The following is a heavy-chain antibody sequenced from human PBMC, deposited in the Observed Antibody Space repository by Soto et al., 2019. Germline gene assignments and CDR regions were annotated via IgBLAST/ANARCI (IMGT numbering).Heavy chain of an antibody. CDR3: AKNQYEARLDPGAFDV. J-gene: IGHJ3*01. CDR1: GFTFGDYG. Sequence: VQLSQSGGGLVQRGGSLRLSCEGSGFTFGDYGINWVRQAPGKGLEWVSGISGSGNQIDYSDSVEGRFTIFRDNSKKMVFLHMNGLIAGDSGVYFCAKNQYEARLDPGAFDVWGQGTVVTVSS. CDR2: ISGSGNQI. D-gene: IGHD3-3*01. V-gene: IGHV3-23*01.